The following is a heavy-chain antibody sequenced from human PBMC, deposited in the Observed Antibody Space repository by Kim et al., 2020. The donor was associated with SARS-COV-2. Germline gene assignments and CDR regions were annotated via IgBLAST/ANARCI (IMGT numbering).Heavy chain of an antibody. V-gene: IGHV1-2*02. Sequence: ASVKVSCKASGYTFTDYYICWLRQAPGQGLEWMGWINPYSGDTRYAQKFQGRITVTRDTSITTAYMEVSGLRPDDTAVYYCASDSLTYSSGWYDWGQGTLVTVSS. CDR2: INPYSGDT. CDR3: ASDSLTYSSGWYD. CDR1: GYTFTDYY. J-gene: IGHJ4*02. D-gene: IGHD6-19*01.